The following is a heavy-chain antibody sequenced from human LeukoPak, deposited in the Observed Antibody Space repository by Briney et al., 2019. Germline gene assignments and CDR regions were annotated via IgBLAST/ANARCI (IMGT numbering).Heavy chain of an antibody. D-gene: IGHD3-10*01. CDR1: GFTFSSYA. V-gene: IGHV3-30-3*02. CDR2: ISYDGSNK. Sequence: PGGSLRLSCAASGFTFSSYAMHWVRQAPGKGLEWVAVISYDGSNKYYADSVKGRFTISRDNSKNTLYLQMNSLRAEDTAVYYCAKLRDVWFGELSTPSDYWGQGTLVTVSS. CDR3: AKLRDVWFGELSTPSDY. J-gene: IGHJ4*02.